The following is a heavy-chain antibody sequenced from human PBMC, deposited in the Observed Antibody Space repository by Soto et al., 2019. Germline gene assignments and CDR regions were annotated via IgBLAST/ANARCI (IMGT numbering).Heavy chain of an antibody. J-gene: IGHJ4*02. CDR1: GFTFSSYG. V-gene: IGHV3-30*18. Sequence: QVQLVESGGGVVQPGRSLRLSCAASGFTFSSYGMHWVRQAPGKGLEWVAVISYDGSNKYYADSVKGRFTISRDNSKNTLYLQMNSLRAEDTAVYYCAKRVYSSGYELIDYWGQGTLVTVSS. D-gene: IGHD6-19*01. CDR2: ISYDGSNK. CDR3: AKRVYSSGYELIDY.